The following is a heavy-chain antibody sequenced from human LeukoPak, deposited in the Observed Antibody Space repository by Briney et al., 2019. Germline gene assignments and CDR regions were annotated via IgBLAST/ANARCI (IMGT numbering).Heavy chain of an antibody. CDR3: ARLIYSSGWYSDY. V-gene: IGHV4-4*07. J-gene: IGHJ4*02. Sequence: PSETLSLTCTVSGGSISSYYWSWIRQPAGKVLEWIGRIYTSGSTHSNPSLKSRVTMSVDTSKTQFSLKLSSVTAADTAVYYCARLIYSSGWYSDYWDQGTLVTVSS. CDR2: IYTSGST. D-gene: IGHD6-19*01. CDR1: GGSISSYY.